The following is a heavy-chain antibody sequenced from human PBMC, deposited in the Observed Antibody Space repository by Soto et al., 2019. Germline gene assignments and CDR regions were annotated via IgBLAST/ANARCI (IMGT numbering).Heavy chain of an antibody. J-gene: IGHJ4*02. Sequence: QVHLVQSGAEVKKPGASVKVSCKGSGYGFTTYGITWVRQAPGQGLEWMAWISAHNGNTNYAQKLQGRVTVTRDTSTSTAYMELRRMRSEATAVYYCARGRYGDYWGQGALVTVSS. V-gene: IGHV1-18*01. CDR3: ARGRYGDY. CDR2: ISAHNGNT. CDR1: GYGFTTYG. D-gene: IGHD1-1*01.